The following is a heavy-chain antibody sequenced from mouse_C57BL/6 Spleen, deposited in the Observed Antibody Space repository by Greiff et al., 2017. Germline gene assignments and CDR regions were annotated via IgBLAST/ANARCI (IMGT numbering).Heavy chain of an antibody. J-gene: IGHJ4*01. CDR3: ASQGYDYPYYYAMDY. V-gene: IGHV1-20*01. Sequence: EVQLQQSGPELVKPGDSVKISCKASGYSFTGYFMNWVMQSHGKSLEWIGRINPYNGDTFYNQKFKGKATLTVDKSSSTAHMELRSLTSEDSAVYYCASQGYDYPYYYAMDYWGQGTSVTVSS. CDR1: GYSFTGYF. CDR2: INPYNGDT. D-gene: IGHD2-4*01.